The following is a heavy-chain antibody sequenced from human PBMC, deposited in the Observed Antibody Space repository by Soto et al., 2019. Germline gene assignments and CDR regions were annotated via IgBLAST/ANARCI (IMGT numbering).Heavy chain of an antibody. Sequence: GSLRLSCSASGFIFSSYAMHRVRQTPGTGLEYVSAISSNGGITYYADSVKGRFTISRDNSKNTLYLQMSSLRAEDAALYYCVKDALTGDSYNPHFGYWGQGT. J-gene: IGHJ4*02. CDR3: VKDALTGDSYNPHFGY. V-gene: IGHV3-64D*06. CDR1: GFIFSSYA. D-gene: IGHD6-13*01. CDR2: ISSNGGIT.